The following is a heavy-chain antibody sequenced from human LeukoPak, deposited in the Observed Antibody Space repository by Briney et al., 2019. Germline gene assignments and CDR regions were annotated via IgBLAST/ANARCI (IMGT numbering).Heavy chain of an antibody. CDR1: GYTFTSYG. Sequence: ASVKVSCKASGYTFTSYGISWVRQAPGQGLEWMGWISAYNSNTNYAQKLQGRVTMTTDTSTSTAYMELRSLRSDDTAVYYCARGNDSSGYFNPYAEYFQHWGQGTLVTVSS. CDR3: ARGNDSSGYFNPYAEYFQH. V-gene: IGHV1-18*01. CDR2: ISAYNSNT. J-gene: IGHJ1*01. D-gene: IGHD3-22*01.